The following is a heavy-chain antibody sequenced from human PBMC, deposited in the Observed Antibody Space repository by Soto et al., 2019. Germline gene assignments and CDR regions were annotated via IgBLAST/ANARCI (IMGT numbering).Heavy chain of an antibody. CDR2: IIPILGIA. J-gene: IGHJ4*02. Sequence: QVQLVQSGAEVKKPGSSVKVSCKASGGTFSSYTISWVRQAPGQGLEWMGRIIPILGIANYAQKCQGRVTITADKSPGTAYMELSSLRSEDTAVYYCARDLAGGPSDYGAYIRYFDYWGQGTLVTVSS. V-gene: IGHV1-69*08. D-gene: IGHD4-17*01. CDR3: ARDLAGGPSDYGAYIRYFDY. CDR1: GGTFSSYT.